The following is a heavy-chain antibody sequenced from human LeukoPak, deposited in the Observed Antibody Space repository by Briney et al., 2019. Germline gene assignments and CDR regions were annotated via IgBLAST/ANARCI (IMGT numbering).Heavy chain of an antibody. Sequence: PGGSLRLSCAASGFTFSNVWMSWVRRAPGKGLESVALIRSDGSDKYYADSVKGRFTISRDNSKNTVFLQMNSLRAEDTAVYYCAKDIAAAGGPCAYWGRGTLVTVSS. J-gene: IGHJ4*02. CDR3: AKDIAAAGGPCAY. CDR2: IRSDGSDK. CDR1: GFTFSNVW. D-gene: IGHD6-13*01. V-gene: IGHV3-30*02.